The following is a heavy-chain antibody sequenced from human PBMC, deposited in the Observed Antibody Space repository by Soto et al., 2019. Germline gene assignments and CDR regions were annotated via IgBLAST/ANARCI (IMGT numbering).Heavy chain of an antibody. CDR2: IFYSGIT. J-gene: IGHJ5*01. Sequence: TSETLSLTCTVSGASISSHYWTWIRQPPGKGLELIGYIFYSGITIYHPSLKSRVSISIDTSKSQFSLQLNSVTAADTAVYYCAKRGTSWSLDSWGQGNLVTVSS. V-gene: IGHV4-59*11. CDR3: AKRGTSWSLDS. D-gene: IGHD6-13*01. CDR1: GASISSHY.